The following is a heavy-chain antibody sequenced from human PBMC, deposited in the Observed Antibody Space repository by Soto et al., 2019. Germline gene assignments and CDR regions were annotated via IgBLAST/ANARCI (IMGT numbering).Heavy chain of an antibody. Sequence: AGGSLRLSCAASGFTFSSYGMHWVRQAPGKGLEWVAVIWYDGSNKYYADSVKGRFTISRDNSKNTLYLQMNSLRAEDTAVYYCARPVRGYSYGYYYYGMDVWGQGTTVTVSS. J-gene: IGHJ6*02. CDR3: ARPVRGYSYGYYYYGMDV. D-gene: IGHD5-18*01. CDR1: GFTFSSYG. CDR2: IWYDGSNK. V-gene: IGHV3-33*01.